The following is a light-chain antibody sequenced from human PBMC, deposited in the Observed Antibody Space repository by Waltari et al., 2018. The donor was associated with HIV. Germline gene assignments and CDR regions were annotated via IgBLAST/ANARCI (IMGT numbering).Light chain of an antibody. CDR1: SSDVGAYDF. Sequence: QSALTQPRSVSGSPGQSVTIPCTGTSSDVGAYDFVSWYQQYPGQAPKLMLYDVTKRPSGVPDRFSGSKSGNTASLTISGLQAEDEADYYCCSYAGSYTYVFGTATELTVL. CDR3: CSYAGSYTYV. V-gene: IGLV2-11*01. CDR2: DVT. J-gene: IGLJ1*01.